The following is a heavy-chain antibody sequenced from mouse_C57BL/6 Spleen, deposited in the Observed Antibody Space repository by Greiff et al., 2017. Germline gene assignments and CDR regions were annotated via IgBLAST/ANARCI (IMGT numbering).Heavy chain of an antibody. CDR3: ARSAYFDY. Sequence: QVQLQQSGPELVKPGASVKISCKASGYAFSSSWMNWVKQRPGTGLEWIGRIYPGDGDTNYNGKFKGKATLTADKSSSTAYMQLSSLTSEDSAVYFCARSAYFDYWGQGTTLTVSS. CDR2: IYPGDGDT. CDR1: GYAFSSSW. J-gene: IGHJ2*01. V-gene: IGHV1-82*01.